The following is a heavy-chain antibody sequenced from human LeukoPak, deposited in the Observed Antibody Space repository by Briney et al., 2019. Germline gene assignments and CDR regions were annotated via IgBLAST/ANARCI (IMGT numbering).Heavy chain of an antibody. CDR1: GFTVSSKY. CDR2: IFNGGST. D-gene: IGHD3-10*01. V-gene: IGHV3-66*01. CDR3: ARGLFASGSYYNFFDY. Sequence: PGGSLRLSCAASGFTVSSKYMSWVRQAPGKGLEWVSVIFNGGSTYYADSVKGRFTISTDNPKNMLYLQMNSLRAEDTAVYYCARGLFASGSYYNFFDYWAQGTLVTVSS. J-gene: IGHJ4*02.